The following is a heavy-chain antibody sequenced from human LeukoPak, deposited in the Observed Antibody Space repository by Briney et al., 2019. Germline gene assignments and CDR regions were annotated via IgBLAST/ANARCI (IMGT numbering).Heavy chain of an antibody. CDR1: VYTSAGYY. J-gene: IGHJ4*02. V-gene: IGHV1-2*02. D-gene: IGHD3-16*01. CDR3: ARDIGENLDY. Sequence: ASLKVSCKASVYTSAGYYMYWGPETLGQGLEWVGWIKPNSGGTNYAQKFQGRVTMTRDTSISTAYMELSRLRSDDTAVYYCARDIGENLDYWGQGTLVTVSP. CDR2: IKPNSGGT.